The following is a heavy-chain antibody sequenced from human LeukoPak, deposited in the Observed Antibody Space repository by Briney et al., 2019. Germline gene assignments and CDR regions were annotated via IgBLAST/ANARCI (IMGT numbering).Heavy chain of an antibody. Sequence: GGSLRLSCAASGFTFSSYGMHWVRQAPGKELEWVAVIWYDGSNKYYADSVKGRFTISRDNSKNTLYLQMNSLRAEDTAVYYCARDVGVVVPAAFDPWGQGTLVTVSS. CDR1: GFTFSSYG. D-gene: IGHD2-2*01. CDR2: IWYDGSNK. V-gene: IGHV3-33*01. CDR3: ARDVGVVVPAAFDP. J-gene: IGHJ5*02.